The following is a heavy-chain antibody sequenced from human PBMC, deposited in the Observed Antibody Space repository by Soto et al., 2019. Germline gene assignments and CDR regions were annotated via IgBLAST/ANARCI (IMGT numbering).Heavy chain of an antibody. CDR3: AREGEYYFDSSGYCFVF. CDR1: GYTFTAYY. D-gene: IGHD3-22*01. J-gene: IGHJ4*02. V-gene: IGHV1-46*01. Sequence: QVQLVQSGAEVKKPGASVKVSCKASGYTFTAYYMHWVRQAPGQGLECMGLINPSDGSTTYAKKCQGRDTMTRDSSKSTLYTELSSLRSEDTAVYYCAREGEYYFDSSGYCFVFWGQGTLVTVSS. CDR2: INPSDGST.